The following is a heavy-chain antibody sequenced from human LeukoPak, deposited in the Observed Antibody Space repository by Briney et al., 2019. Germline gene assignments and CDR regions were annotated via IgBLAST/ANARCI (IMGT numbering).Heavy chain of an antibody. D-gene: IGHD3-9*01. J-gene: IGHJ4*02. V-gene: IGHV4-34*01. CDR2: INHSGST. CDR3: ARGKNYDILTGYDY. Sequence: SETLSLTCAVYGGSFSGYYWSWIRQPPGKGLEWIGEINHSGSTNYNPSLKSRVTISVDKSKNQFSLKLSSVTAADTAVYYCARGKNYDILTGYDYWGQGTLVTVSS. CDR1: GGSFSGYY.